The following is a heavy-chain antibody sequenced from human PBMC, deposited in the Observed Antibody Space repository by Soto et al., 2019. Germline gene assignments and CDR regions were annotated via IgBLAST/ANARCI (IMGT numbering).Heavy chain of an antibody. CDR2: ISGSGGST. V-gene: IGHV3-23*01. CDR1: GFTFSNYA. Sequence: EVQLLESGGGLVQPGGSLRLSCAASGFTFSNYAMIWVRQAPGKGLAWVSGISGSGGSTYYADSVKGRFTISRDNSKNTLYLQVNSLRAEDTAVYYCAKGTLDYGSRPEYWGQGTLVTVSS. D-gene: IGHD3-10*01. CDR3: AKGTLDYGSRPEY. J-gene: IGHJ4*02.